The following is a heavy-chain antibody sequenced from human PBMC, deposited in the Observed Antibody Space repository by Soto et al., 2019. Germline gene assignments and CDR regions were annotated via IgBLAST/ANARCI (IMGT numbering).Heavy chain of an antibody. V-gene: IGHV4-59*01. CDR2: IYYSGST. D-gene: IGHD2-21*01. CDR3: ARTLPSVVDFDY. J-gene: IGHJ4*02. Sequence: SETLSLTCTVSGASISSYYWSWIRQPPGRGLEWIGCIYYSGSTNYSPSLKSRVTISVDTSKNQFSLKLSSVTAADTAVYYCARTLPSVVDFDYWGQGTLVTVSS. CDR1: GASISSYY.